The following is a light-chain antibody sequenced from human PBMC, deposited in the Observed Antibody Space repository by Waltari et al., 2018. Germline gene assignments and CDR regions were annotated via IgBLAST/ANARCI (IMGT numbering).Light chain of an antibody. CDR1: QSINRF. CDR3: QQSYIIPLT. V-gene: IGKV1-39*01. J-gene: IGKJ4*01. CDR2: AAS. Sequence: DIQMTQSPSSLSASVGDRVIITCRASQSINRFLYWYQQKAGKAPKLLIYAASSLQSGVPSRFSGGGSGTDFTLTISSLQPEDFATYYCQQSYIIPLTFGGGTKVEIK.